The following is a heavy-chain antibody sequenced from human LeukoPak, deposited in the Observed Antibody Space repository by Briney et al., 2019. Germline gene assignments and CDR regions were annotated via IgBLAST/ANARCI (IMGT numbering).Heavy chain of an antibody. V-gene: IGHV4-34*01. CDR1: GVSFSGYY. D-gene: IGHD3-9*01. J-gene: IGHJ4*02. CDR3: ARGRRYFDWLLRGYYFDH. Sequence: SETLSLTCAVYGVSFSGYYWSWIRQPPGKGLEWIGEINHSGSTNYNPSLKSRVTISVDTSKNQFSLKLSSVTAADTAVYYCARGRRYFDWLLRGYYFDHWGQGTLVTVSS. CDR2: INHSGST.